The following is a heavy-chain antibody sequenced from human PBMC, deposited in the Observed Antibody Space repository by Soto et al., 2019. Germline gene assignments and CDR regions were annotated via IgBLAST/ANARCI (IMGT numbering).Heavy chain of an antibody. V-gene: IGHV2-5*02. J-gene: IGHJ4*02. Sequence: QITLKESGPTLVKPTQTLTLTCTFSGFSLSTSGVGVGWIRQPPGKALEWLALIYWDDDKRYSPSLKSRLTIPNDPSKNQVVLTLTNMDPVDTATYYCAHRREAWFGELGDFDYWGQGTLVTVSS. CDR1: GFSLSTSGVG. CDR3: AHRREAWFGELGDFDY. CDR2: IYWDDDK. D-gene: IGHD3-10*01.